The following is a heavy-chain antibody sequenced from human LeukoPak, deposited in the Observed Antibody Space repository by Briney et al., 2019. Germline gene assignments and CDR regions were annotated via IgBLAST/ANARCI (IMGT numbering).Heavy chain of an antibody. V-gene: IGHV3-48*04. CDR3: AAHYGDYVGRY. D-gene: IGHD4-17*01. CDR2: ISSSSSTI. J-gene: IGHJ4*02. CDR1: GFTFSSYS. Sequence: PGGSLRLSCAASGFTFSSYSMNWVRQAPGKGLEWVSYISSSSSTIYYADSVKGRFTISRDNAKNSLYLQMNSLRAEDTAVYYCAAHYGDYVGRYWGQGTLVTVSS.